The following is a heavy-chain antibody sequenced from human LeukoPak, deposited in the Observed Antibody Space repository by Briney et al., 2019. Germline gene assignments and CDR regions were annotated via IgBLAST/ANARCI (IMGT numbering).Heavy chain of an antibody. V-gene: IGHV3-23*01. CDR3: AKVAPLGDGDYWYFDL. Sequence: QSGGSLRLSCAASGFNFSNYGMSWVRQAPGKGLEWVSAISASGGRTNYADSVKGRFTISRDNSKNTLYLQMNSLRAEDTAIYYCAKVAPLGDGDYWYFDLWGRGTLVTVSS. J-gene: IGHJ2*01. D-gene: IGHD4-17*01. CDR1: GFNFSNYG. CDR2: ISASGGRT.